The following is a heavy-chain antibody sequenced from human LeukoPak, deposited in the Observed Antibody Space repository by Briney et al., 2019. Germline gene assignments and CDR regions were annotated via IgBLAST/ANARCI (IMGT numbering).Heavy chain of an antibody. V-gene: IGHV4-38-2*02. J-gene: IGHJ4*02. CDR1: GYSISSRYY. CDR3: VRVLDYYGSGTYSFDH. Sequence: SETLSLTCTVSGYSISSRYYWGWIRQPPGKGLEWIGSVYRTGSTFDNPSLKSRVTISVDTPKNQFSLKVNSVTAADTAVYYCVRVLDYYGSGTYSFDHWGQGTLVTVSS. CDR2: VYRTGST. D-gene: IGHD3-10*01.